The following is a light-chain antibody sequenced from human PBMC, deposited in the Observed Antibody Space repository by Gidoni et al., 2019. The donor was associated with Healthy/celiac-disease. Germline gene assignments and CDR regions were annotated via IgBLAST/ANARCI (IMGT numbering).Light chain of an antibody. CDR2: GAS. J-gene: IGKJ1*01. CDR1: QSVSSN. V-gene: IGKV3-15*01. CDR3: QQYNNWPLWX. Sequence: EIVMTQSPATLSVSPGERATLSCRASQSVSSNLAWYQQKPGQAPRPLIYGASTRATGIPARFSCSGSGTEFTLTISSLQSEDFAVYYCQQYNNWPLWXFXQGTKVEIK.